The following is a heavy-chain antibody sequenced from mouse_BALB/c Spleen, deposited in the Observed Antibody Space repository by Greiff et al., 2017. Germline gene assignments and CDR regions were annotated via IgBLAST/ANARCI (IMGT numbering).Heavy chain of an antibody. Sequence: EVKVEESGGGLVQPGGSMKLSCVASGFTFSNYWMNWVRQSPEKGLEWVAEIRLKSNNYATHYAESVKGRFTISRDDAKSSVYLQMNNLRAEDTGIYYCTRYGNNYAMDDWGQGTSVTVSS. D-gene: IGHD2-1*01. V-gene: IGHV6-6*02. J-gene: IGHJ4*01. CDR3: TRYGNNYAMDD. CDR2: IRLKSNNYAT. CDR1: GFTFSNYW.